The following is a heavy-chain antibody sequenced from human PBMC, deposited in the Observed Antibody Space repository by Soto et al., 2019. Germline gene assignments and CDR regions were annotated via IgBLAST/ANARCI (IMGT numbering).Heavy chain of an antibody. CDR3: ARDHDYYDGSGYYPRYGIEV. Sequence: QVQLQESGPGLVKPSQTLSLTCTVSGGSISSGDYYLSWIRQPPGKGLEWIGYIYYSGSTYYNPSLKSRVTISVGTSKNQCSLKLSSVTAADTAVYYCARDHDYYDGSGYYPRYGIEVWGQGTKVTVSS. J-gene: IGHJ6*02. D-gene: IGHD3-22*01. V-gene: IGHV4-30-4*01. CDR1: GGSISSGDYY. CDR2: IYYSGST.